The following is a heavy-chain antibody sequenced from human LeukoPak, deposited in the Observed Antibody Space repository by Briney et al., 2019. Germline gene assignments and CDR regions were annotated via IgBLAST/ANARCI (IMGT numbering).Heavy chain of an antibody. D-gene: IGHD2-15*01. CDR1: GFTFNSYA. Sequence: SGRSLTLACAASGFTFNSYAMTWVRQAPGKGLDWLATITASVSSSFHAASVTGRLTISRDHSKSTLCLLVASLATIHPAIYYCAKDVWPLGWYLDSWGQGVPVTVSS. J-gene: IGHJ4*02. V-gene: IGHV3-23*01. CDR3: AKDVWPLGWYLDS. CDR2: ITASVSSS.